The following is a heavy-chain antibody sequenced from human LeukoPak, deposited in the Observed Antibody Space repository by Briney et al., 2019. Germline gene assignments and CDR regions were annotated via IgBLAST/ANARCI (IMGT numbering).Heavy chain of an antibody. V-gene: IGHV3-30*19. J-gene: IGHJ4*02. Sequence: GRSLRLSCAASGFTFSSYGMHWVHQAPGKGLEWVAVVSSDGNSKFYADSVKGRFTISRDNSKNTLYLQMNSLRTEDTAVYYCARGPRHDGHFDYWGQGTLVTVSS. D-gene: IGHD3-16*01. CDR3: ARGPRHDGHFDY. CDR2: VSSDGNSK. CDR1: GFTFSSYG.